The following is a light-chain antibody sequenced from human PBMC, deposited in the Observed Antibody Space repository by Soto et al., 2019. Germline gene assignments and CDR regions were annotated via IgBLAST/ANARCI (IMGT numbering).Light chain of an antibody. CDR3: QQRSSWIT. J-gene: IGKJ5*01. CDR2: DAS. V-gene: IGKV3-11*01. CDR1: QSVSTY. Sequence: VLKMSTATLSLTPGKSAPLSSRASQSVSTYLAWYQQKPGQAPRLLIYDASNRATGIPARFSGSGSATDFTLTISSLEPEDFAVYYCQQRSSWITFGQGTRLEIK.